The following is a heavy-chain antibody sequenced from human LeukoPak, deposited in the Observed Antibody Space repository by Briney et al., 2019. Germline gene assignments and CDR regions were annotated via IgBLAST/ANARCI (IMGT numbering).Heavy chain of an antibody. CDR2: ISGSGGST. J-gene: IGHJ4*02. Sequence: GGSLRLSCAASGFTFSSYAMSWVRQAPGKGLEWVSAISGSGGSTHYADSVKGRFTISRDNSKNTLYLQMNSLRAEDTAVYYCAKSFGVVTEPFDYWGQGTLVTVSS. D-gene: IGHD3-3*01. CDR3: AKSFGVVTEPFDY. V-gene: IGHV3-23*01. CDR1: GFTFSSYA.